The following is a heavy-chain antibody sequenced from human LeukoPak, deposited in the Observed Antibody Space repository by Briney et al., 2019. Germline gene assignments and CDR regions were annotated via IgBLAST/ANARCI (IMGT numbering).Heavy chain of an antibody. Sequence: PSETLSLTCTVSGGSVSSSTYYWGWIRQPPGRGLEWIGNIFYSGSTYYNPSLTSRVTMSVDTSNNQFSLKMHSVTAADTAVYYCARLSKGRFFDYIFDYWGQGTLVTVSS. CDR3: ARLSKGRFFDYIFDY. D-gene: IGHD3-9*01. CDR1: GGSVSSSTYY. CDR2: IFYSGST. V-gene: IGHV4-39*01. J-gene: IGHJ4*02.